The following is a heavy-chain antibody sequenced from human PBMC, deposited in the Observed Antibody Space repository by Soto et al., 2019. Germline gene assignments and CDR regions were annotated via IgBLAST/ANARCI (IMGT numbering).Heavy chain of an antibody. CDR3: ARDRHGSGRGWFDP. D-gene: IGHD3-10*01. J-gene: IGHJ5*02. CDR1: GGSISSGGYY. V-gene: IGHV4-31*03. Sequence: QVQLQESGPGLVKPSQTLSLTCTVSGGSISSGGYYWSWIRQHPGKGLEWIGYIYYSGSTYYNPSLKSRVTIAVDTSKNQFSLKLSSVTAADTAVYYCARDRHGSGRGWFDPWGQGTLVTVSS. CDR2: IYYSGST.